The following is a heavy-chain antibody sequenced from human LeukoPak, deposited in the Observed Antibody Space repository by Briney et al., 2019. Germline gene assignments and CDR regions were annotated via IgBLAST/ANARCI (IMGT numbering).Heavy chain of an antibody. CDR2: IKQDGSEK. CDR3: ARGGGYDDY. D-gene: IGHD5-12*01. Sequence: TGGSLRLSCATSGFTFTTYWMNWVRQAPGKGLEWVANIKQDGSEKYYVDSVKGRFTISRDNARNSLYLQMNSLRADDTAVYYCARGGGYDDYWGQGTLVTVSS. V-gene: IGHV3-7*01. CDR1: GFTFTTYW. J-gene: IGHJ4*02.